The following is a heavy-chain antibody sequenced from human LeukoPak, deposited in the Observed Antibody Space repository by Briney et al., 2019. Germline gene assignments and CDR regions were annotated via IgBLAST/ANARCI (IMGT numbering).Heavy chain of an antibody. J-gene: IGHJ4*02. CDR3: ARVDFDWTFDY. CDR1: GGSISSGGYY. V-gene: IGHV4-31*03. CDR2: IYYSGST. D-gene: IGHD3-9*01. Sequence: SETLSLTCTVSGGSISSGGYYWSWIRQHPGKGLEWIGYIYYSGSTYYNPSLKSRVTISVDTSKNQFSLKLSSVTAADTAVYYCARVDFDWTFDYWGQGTLVTVSS.